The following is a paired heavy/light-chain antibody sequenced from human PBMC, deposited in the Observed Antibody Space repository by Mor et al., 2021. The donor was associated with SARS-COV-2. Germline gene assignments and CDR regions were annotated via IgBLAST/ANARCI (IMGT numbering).Light chain of an antibody. Sequence: DIVMTQTPLSSPVTLGQPASISCRSSQSLVHSDGNTYLSWLHQRPGQPPRLLIYKISNRLSGVPDRFSGSGAGTDFTLKISRVEAEDVGVYYCTQAKEFPWTFGQGTKVEIK. CDR3: TQAKEFPWT. V-gene: IGKV2-24*01. CDR2: KIS. J-gene: IGKJ1*01. CDR1: QSLVHSDGNTY.
Heavy chain of an antibody. Sequence: EVQLVNSGGGLVQPGGSLRLSCAASGFTFSSYGMNWVRQAPGKGLEWVSYISSTSSTTEYADSVKGRFTISRNNAQNSLYLQMNSLRDEDTAVYYCATGGASRPGYWGQGTLVTVSS. D-gene: IGHD1-26*01. CDR1: GFTFSSYG. CDR2: ISSTSSTT. CDR3: ATGGASRPGY. V-gene: IGHV3-48*02. J-gene: IGHJ4*02.